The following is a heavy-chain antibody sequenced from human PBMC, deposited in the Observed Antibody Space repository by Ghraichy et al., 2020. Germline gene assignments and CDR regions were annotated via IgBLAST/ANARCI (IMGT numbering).Heavy chain of an antibody. CDR2: INMDGSRT. CDR1: GFTFSSYW. CDR3: ARDRGAFDI. J-gene: IGHJ3*02. V-gene: IGHV3-74*01. Sequence: GGSLRLSCAASGFTFSSYWMHWVRQAPGKGLVWVSRINMDGSRTSYADSVKGRFTVSSDSAKNTVYLQMNRMRAEDTALYYCARDRGAFDIWGQGTMVTVSS.